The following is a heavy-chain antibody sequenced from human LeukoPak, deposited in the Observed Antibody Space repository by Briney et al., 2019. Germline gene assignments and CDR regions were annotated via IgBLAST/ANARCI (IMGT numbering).Heavy chain of an antibody. CDR3: ARGGDYGGNSGGY. V-gene: IGHV1-69*04. D-gene: IGHD4-23*01. J-gene: IGHJ4*02. CDR2: IIPILGIA. CDR1: GGTFSSYA. Sequence: SVEVSCKASGGTFSSYAISWVRQAPGQGLEWMGRIIPILGIANYAQKFQGRVTITADKSTSTAYMELSSLRSEDTAVYYCARGGDYGGNSGGYWGQGTLVTVSS.